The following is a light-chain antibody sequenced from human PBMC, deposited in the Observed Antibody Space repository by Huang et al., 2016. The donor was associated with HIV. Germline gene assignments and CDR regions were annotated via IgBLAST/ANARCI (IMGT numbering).Light chain of an antibody. CDR1: RSVSSSS. CDR3: QQYGSTRYS. J-gene: IGKJ2*03. Sequence: EIVLAQSPDTLSLSPGEGATLSCRASRSVSSSSLAWYQQKPGQAPRLIIYGATIRATGIPDRVSGRGSETDFTLTISRLEPEDFAMYYCQQYGSTRYSFGQGTRLEIK. CDR2: GAT. V-gene: IGKV3-20*01.